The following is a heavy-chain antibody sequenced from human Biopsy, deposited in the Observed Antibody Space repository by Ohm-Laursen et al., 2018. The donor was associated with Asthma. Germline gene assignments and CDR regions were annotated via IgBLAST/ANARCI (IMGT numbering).Heavy chain of an antibody. V-gene: IGHV1-69*01. CDR3: ARCQVGYSSGWSLLLKKIYYSGMDV. CDR1: GGTFSNFA. Sequence: GSSVKVSCKAPGGTFSNFAISWVRQAPGQGLEWLGGIMTVLGTTNYAQKSQGRVTITADESTSTAYMEVTSLRSEDTAIYYCARCQVGYSSGWSLLLKKIYYSGMDVWGQGTAVTVSS. D-gene: IGHD6-19*01. J-gene: IGHJ6*02. CDR2: IMTVLGTT.